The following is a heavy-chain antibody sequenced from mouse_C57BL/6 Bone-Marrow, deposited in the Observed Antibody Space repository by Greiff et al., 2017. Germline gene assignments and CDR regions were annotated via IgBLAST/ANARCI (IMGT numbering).Heavy chain of an antibody. CDR1: GYTFTSYW. J-gene: IGHJ1*03. V-gene: IGHV1-69*01. CDR3: ARWPYYYGSSYWYFDV. Sequence: QVQLQQPGAELVMPGASVKLSCKASGYTFTSYWMHWVKQRPGQGLEWIGEIDPSDSYTNYNQKFKGKSTLTVDKSSSTAYMQLSSLTSEDSAVYYCARWPYYYGSSYWYFDVWGTGTTVTVSS. CDR2: IDPSDSYT. D-gene: IGHD1-1*01.